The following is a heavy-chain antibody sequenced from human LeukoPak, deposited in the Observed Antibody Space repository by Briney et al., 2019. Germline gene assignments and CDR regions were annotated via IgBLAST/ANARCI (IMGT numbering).Heavy chain of an antibody. V-gene: IGHV3-30*18. CDR2: ISNDGSNK. Sequence: LPGGSLRLSCAASGFTFSSYGMHWVRQAPGKGLEWVAVISNDGSNKYYGDSVKGRFTISRDNSKNTLYLQMNSLRAEDTAVYYCAKVPSRNPWEPLQYYFDYWGQGTLVTVSS. CDR1: GFTFSSYG. J-gene: IGHJ4*02. D-gene: IGHD1-26*01. CDR3: AKVPSRNPWEPLQYYFDY.